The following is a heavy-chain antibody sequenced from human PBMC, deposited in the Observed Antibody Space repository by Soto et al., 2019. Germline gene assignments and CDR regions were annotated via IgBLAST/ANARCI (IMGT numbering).Heavy chain of an antibody. Sequence: QVQLQQWGAGLLKPSETLSLTCAVYGGSFSGYYWSWIRQPPGKGLEWIGEINHSGSTNYNPSLKRRVTTSVDASKNQYSLKLSSVTAADTAVYYCARGPIRRRQWLVRGGPDYWGQGTLVTVSS. CDR1: GGSFSGYY. J-gene: IGHJ4*02. V-gene: IGHV4-34*01. D-gene: IGHD6-19*01. CDR3: ARGPIRRRQWLVRGGPDY. CDR2: INHSGST.